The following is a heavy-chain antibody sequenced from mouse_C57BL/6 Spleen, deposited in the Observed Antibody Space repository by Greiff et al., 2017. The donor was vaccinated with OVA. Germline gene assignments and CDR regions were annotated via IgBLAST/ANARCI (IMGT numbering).Heavy chain of an antibody. J-gene: IGHJ2*01. V-gene: IGHV5-12*01. CDR2: ISNGGGST. Sequence: EVKLVESGGGLVQPGGSLKLSCAASGFTFSDYYMYWVRQTPEKRLEWVAYISNGGGSTYYPDTVKGRFTISRDNAKNTLYLQMSRLKSEDTAMYYCARQGLLPFDYWGQGTTLTVSS. CDR3: ARQGLLPFDY. CDR1: GFTFSDYY. D-gene: IGHD2-3*01.